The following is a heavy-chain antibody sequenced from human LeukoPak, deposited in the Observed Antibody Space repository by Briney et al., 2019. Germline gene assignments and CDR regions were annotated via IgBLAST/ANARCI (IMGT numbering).Heavy chain of an antibody. V-gene: IGHV3-23*05. CDR3: AKRMRDKLVGATPGDY. CDR2: IFGGGTTS. Sequence: GGSLRLSCVASGFVFSSTYMSWVRQAPGKGLEWVSTIFGGGTTSYYADSVKGRFTISRDNSKNTLYLQMNSLRAEDTAVYYCAKRMRDKLVGATPGDYWGQGTLVTVSS. CDR1: GFVFSSTY. J-gene: IGHJ4*02. D-gene: IGHD1-26*01.